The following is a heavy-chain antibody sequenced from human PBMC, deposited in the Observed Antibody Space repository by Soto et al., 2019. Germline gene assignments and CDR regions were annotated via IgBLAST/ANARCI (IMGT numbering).Heavy chain of an antibody. CDR3: ARGGSYSSGCDY. D-gene: IGHD6-19*01. V-gene: IGHV4-59*01. CDR1: GGSISSYY. J-gene: IGHJ4*02. Sequence: SETLSLTCTVSGGSISSYYWSWIRQPPWKGLEWIGYIYYSGSTNYNPSLKSRVTISVDTSKNQFSLKLSSVTAADTAVYYCARGGSYSSGCDYWGQGTLVTVSS. CDR2: IYYSGST.